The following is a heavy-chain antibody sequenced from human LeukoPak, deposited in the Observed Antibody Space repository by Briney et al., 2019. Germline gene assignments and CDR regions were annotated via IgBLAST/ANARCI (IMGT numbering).Heavy chain of an antibody. CDR3: ARDGGLNWFDP. CDR1: GFTFSSYG. V-gene: IGHV3-33*01. D-gene: IGHD3-16*01. Sequence: PGRSLRLSRAASGFTFSSYGMHWVRQAPGKGLEWVAVIWYDGSNKYYADSVKGRFTISRDNSKNTLYLQMNSLRAEDTAVYYCARDGGLNWFDPWGQGTLVTVSS. CDR2: IWYDGSNK. J-gene: IGHJ5*02.